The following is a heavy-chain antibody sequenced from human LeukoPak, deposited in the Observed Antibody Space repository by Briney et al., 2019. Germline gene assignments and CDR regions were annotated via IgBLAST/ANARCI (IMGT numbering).Heavy chain of an antibody. J-gene: IGHJ3*02. Sequence: SVKVSCKASGGTFSSNAINWVRQASGQGLEWMGGIIPIFGTANYAEKFQGRVTIITDESTGTAYMELSSLRSEDTAVYFCARAQDIVVVPPAIISGAFDIWGQGTMVTVSS. CDR2: IIPIFGTA. CDR3: ARAQDIVVVPPAIISGAFDI. V-gene: IGHV1-69*05. D-gene: IGHD2-2*02. CDR1: GGTFSSNA.